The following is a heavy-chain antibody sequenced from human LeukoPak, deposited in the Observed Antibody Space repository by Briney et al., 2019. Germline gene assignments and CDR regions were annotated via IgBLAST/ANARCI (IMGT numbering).Heavy chain of an antibody. CDR1: GASISGSGYY. CDR2: IYYTGST. V-gene: IGHV4-39*01. Sequence: TSETLSLTCAVSGASISGSGYYLGWIRQPPGKGLEWIGNIYYTGSTYYNASLQSRVTISIDTSKNQFSLRLNSVTAADTAMYYCVKSGGYGLIDYWGQGTLVTVSS. CDR3: VKSGGYGLIDY. J-gene: IGHJ4*02. D-gene: IGHD1-26*01.